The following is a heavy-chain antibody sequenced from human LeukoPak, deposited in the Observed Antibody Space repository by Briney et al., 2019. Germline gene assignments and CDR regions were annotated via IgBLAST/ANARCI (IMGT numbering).Heavy chain of an antibody. J-gene: IGHJ4*02. D-gene: IGHD4-23*01. CDR2: IKTKTDGGTT. Sequence: GGSLRLSCAASGFTFSSAWMGWVRQAPGQGLEWLGRIKTKTDGGTTDYAAPVKGRFTISRDDSKDTLYLQMNSPKSDDTAVYYCANIFGGNSHRSDYWGQGTLVTVSS. CDR1: GFTFSSAW. V-gene: IGHV3-15*01. CDR3: ANIFGGNSHRSDY.